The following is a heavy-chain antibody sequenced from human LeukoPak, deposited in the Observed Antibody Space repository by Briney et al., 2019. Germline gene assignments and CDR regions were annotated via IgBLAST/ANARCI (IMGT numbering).Heavy chain of an antibody. CDR2: IIPIFGTA. V-gene: IGHV1-69*13. J-gene: IGHJ4*02. D-gene: IGHD3-10*01. CDR1: GGTFSSYA. Sequence: SVKVSCTASGGTFSSYAISWVRQAPGQGLEWMGGIIPIFGTANYAQKFQGRVTITADESTSTAYMELSSLRSEDTAVYYCARDRSGLDYYGSGSYNEYYFDYWGQGTLVTVSS. CDR3: ARDRSGLDYYGSGSYNEYYFDY.